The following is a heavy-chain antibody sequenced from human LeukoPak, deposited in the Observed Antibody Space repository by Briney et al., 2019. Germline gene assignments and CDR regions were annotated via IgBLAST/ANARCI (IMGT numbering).Heavy chain of an antibody. D-gene: IGHD6-13*01. J-gene: IGHJ4*02. CDR3: ARAPETGYSSSWYYFDY. CDR2: INPNSGGT. V-gene: IGHV1-2*02. Sequence: ASVKVSCKASGYTFTGYYMYWVRQAPGQGLEWMGWINPNSGGTNYAQRFQGRVTMTRDTSISTAYMELSRLRSDDTAVYYCARAPETGYSSSWYYFDYWGQGTLVTVSS. CDR1: GYTFTGYY.